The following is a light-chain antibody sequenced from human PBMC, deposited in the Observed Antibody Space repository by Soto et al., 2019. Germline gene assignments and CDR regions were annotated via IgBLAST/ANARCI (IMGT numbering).Light chain of an antibody. Sequence: QSVLTQPASVSGSPGQSITISCVGTGSDIGDYNYVSWYQQHPGKVPKVIIYDVSNRPSGVSYRFSATKSGNTASLTISGLQAEDEADYYCCSYTRISTLIFGTGTKVTVL. CDR1: GSDIGDYNY. J-gene: IGLJ1*01. V-gene: IGLV2-14*01. CDR3: CSYTRISTLI. CDR2: DVS.